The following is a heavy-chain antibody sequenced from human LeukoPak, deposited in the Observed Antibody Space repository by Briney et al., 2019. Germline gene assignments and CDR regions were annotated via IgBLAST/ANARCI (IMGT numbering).Heavy chain of an antibody. CDR2: ISSSSSYT. D-gene: IGHD1-26*01. V-gene: IGHV3-11*05. CDR3: AKDPIFSGSYGVFDY. Sequence: PGGFLRLSCAASGFTFSDYYMSWIRQAPGKGLEWVSYISSSSSYTNYADSAEGRFTIARDNSKNTLYLQMNSLRAGDTAVYYCAKDPIFSGSYGVFDYWGLGTLVTVSS. J-gene: IGHJ4*02. CDR1: GFTFSDYY.